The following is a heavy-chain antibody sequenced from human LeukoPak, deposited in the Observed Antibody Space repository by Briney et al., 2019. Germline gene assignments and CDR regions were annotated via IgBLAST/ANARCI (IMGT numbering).Heavy chain of an antibody. CDR2: INPDNADT. CDR3: ASITYIAVDAFDI. V-gene: IGHV1-2*02. CDR1: GYTFTGYY. D-gene: IGHD6-19*01. J-gene: IGHJ3*02. Sequence: ASVKVSCKASGYTFTGYYMHWVRQAPGQGLEWMGSINPDNADTNYAQNFQGRVTMTRDTSLNTAYMDLSRLRSEDTAVYYCASITYIAVDAFDIWGQGTMVTVSS.